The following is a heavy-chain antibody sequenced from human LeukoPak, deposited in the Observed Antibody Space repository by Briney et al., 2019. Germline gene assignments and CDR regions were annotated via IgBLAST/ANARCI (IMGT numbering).Heavy chain of an antibody. V-gene: IGHV1-69*04. CDR1: GGTLSSYA. CDR3: ALFDYYDSSGYYYPFGAFDI. Sequence: ASVKVSCKASGGTLSSYAISWVRQAPGRGLEWMGRIIPILGIANYAQKFQGRVTITADKSTSTAYMELSSLRSEDTAVYYCALFDYYDSSGYYYPFGAFDIWGQGTMVTVSS. J-gene: IGHJ3*02. D-gene: IGHD3-22*01. CDR2: IIPILGIA.